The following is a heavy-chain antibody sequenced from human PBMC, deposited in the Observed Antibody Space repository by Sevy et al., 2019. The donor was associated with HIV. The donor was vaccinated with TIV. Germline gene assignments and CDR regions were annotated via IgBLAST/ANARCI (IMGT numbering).Heavy chain of an antibody. Sequence: SETLSLTCAVSGGSISSGGYSWSWIRQPPGKGLEWIGYIYHSGSTYYNPSLKRRVTISVDRSKNQFSLKLSSVTAADTAVYYCAREGRYCSSTSCKNLYFDYWGQGTLVTVSS. V-gene: IGHV4-30-2*01. CDR2: IYHSGST. CDR3: AREGRYCSSTSCKNLYFDY. J-gene: IGHJ4*02. D-gene: IGHD2-2*01. CDR1: GGSISSGGYS.